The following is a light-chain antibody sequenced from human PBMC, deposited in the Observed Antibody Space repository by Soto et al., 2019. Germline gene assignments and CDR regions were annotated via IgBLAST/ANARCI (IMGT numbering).Light chain of an antibody. V-gene: IGKV1-5*03. CDR1: QGISSY. CDR2: KAS. Sequence: IQLTQSPSSLSASVGDRVTITCRASQGISSYLNWYQQKPGKAPKLLIYKASTLKSGVPSRFSGSGSGTEFTLTITSLQPDDFATYYCQQYNTYPETFGQGTKV. J-gene: IGKJ1*01. CDR3: QQYNTYPET.